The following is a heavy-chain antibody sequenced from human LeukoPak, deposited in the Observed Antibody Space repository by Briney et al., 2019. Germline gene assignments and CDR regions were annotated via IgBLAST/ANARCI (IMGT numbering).Heavy chain of an antibody. Sequence: SETLSLTCTVSGGSISSYYWSWIRQPAGKGLEWIGRIYTSGSTNYNPSLKSRVTMSVDTSKNQFSLKLSSVTAADTAVYYCARDYYDGSGYPCFDYWGQGTLVTISS. J-gene: IGHJ4*02. V-gene: IGHV4-4*07. CDR2: IYTSGST. CDR3: ARDYYDGSGYPCFDY. CDR1: GGSISSYY. D-gene: IGHD3-22*01.